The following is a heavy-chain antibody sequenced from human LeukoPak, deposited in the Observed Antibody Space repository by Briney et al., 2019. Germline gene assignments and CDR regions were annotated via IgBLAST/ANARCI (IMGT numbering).Heavy chain of an antibody. CDR2: INHSGST. D-gene: IGHD2-2*01. CDR1: GGSFSGYY. J-gene: IGHJ6*03. Sequence: SETLSLTCAVYGGSFSGYYWSWIRQPPGKGLEWIGEINHSGSTNYNPSLKSRVTISVDTSKNQFSLKLSSVTAADTAVYYCARRPSYCSSTSCYPYYYYYYMDVWGKGTTVTVSS. CDR3: ARRPSYCSSTSCYPYYYYYYMDV. V-gene: IGHV4-34*01.